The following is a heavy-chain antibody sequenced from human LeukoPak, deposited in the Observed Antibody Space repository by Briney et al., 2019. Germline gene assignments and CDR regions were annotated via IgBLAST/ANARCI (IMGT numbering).Heavy chain of an antibody. V-gene: IGHV3-30*02. CDR1: GFTFSSYG. CDR2: IRYDGSNK. Sequence: GGSLRLSCAASGFTFSSYGMHWVRQAPGKGLEWVAFIRYDGSNKYYADSVKGRFTISRDNSKNTLYLQMNSLRAEDTAVYYCTSGPPVSFDYWGQGTLVAVSS. CDR3: TSGPPVSFDY. D-gene: IGHD4-17*01. J-gene: IGHJ4*02.